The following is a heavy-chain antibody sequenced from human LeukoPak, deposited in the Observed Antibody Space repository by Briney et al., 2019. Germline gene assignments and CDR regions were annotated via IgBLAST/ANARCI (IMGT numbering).Heavy chain of an antibody. V-gene: IGHV3-21*01. CDR3: AKDMSSILLYYFDY. D-gene: IGHD2-2*01. Sequence: PGGPLRLSCAASGFTFSSYSMNWVRQAPGKGLEWVSSISSSSSYIYYADSVKGRFTISRDNAKNSLYLQMNSLRAEDTAVYYCAKDMSSILLYYFDYWGQGTLVTVSS. J-gene: IGHJ4*02. CDR2: ISSSSSYI. CDR1: GFTFSSYS.